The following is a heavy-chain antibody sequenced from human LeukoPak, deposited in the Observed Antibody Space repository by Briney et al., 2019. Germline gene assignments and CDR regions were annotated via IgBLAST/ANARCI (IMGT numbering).Heavy chain of an antibody. D-gene: IGHD2-21*01. Sequence: SETLSLTCAVYGESFSGYYWNWIRQPPGKGLEWIGYIYYSGSTYYNPSLKSRVTISVDTSKNQFSLKLSSVTAADTAVYYCARLGYYYGMDVWGQGTTVTVSS. CDR2: IYYSGST. V-gene: IGHV4-59*06. J-gene: IGHJ6*02. CDR3: ARLGYYYGMDV. CDR1: GESFSGYY.